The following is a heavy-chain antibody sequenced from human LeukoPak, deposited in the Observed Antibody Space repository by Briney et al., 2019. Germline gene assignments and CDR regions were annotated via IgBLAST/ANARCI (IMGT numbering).Heavy chain of an antibody. CDR1: GFTFSSYG. V-gene: IGHV3-23*01. CDR3: AKDFEVTAIRWSPSFDY. Sequence: GGSLRLSCAASGFTFSSYGMSWVRQAPGKGLEWVSAISGSGGGTYYADSVKGRFTISRDNSKNTLYLQMNSLRAEDTAVYYCAKDFEVTAIRWSPSFDYWGQGTLVTVSS. CDR2: ISGSGGGT. J-gene: IGHJ4*02. D-gene: IGHD2-21*02.